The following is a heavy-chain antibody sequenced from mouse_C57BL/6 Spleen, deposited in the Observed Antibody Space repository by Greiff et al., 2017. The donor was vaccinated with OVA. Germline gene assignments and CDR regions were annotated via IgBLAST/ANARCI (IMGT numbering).Heavy chain of an antibody. J-gene: IGHJ2*01. D-gene: IGHD2-2*01. CDR1: GFTFSSYA. Sequence: EVQRVESGGGLVKPGGSLKLSCAASGFTFSSYAMSWVRQTPEKRLEWVASISDGGSYTYSPDNVKGRFTISRDNAKNNLYLQMSHLKSEDTAMYYCARDGYYVGYWGQGTTLTVSS. CDR2: ISDGGSYT. V-gene: IGHV5-4*01. CDR3: ARDGYYVGY.